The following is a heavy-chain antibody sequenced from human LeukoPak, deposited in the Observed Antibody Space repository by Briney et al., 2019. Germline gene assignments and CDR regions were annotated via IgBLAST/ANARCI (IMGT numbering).Heavy chain of an antibody. J-gene: IGHJ4*02. CDR1: TYTFTRYG. CDR2: ISGYNGNT. CDR3: ARDQYCSGGSCYPLYFDY. Sequence: ASVTVSCTASTYTFTRYGISWVRQAPGQGLEWMGWISGYNGNTNYAQKLQGRVTMTTDTSTSTAYMELRSLRSDDTAVYYCARDQYCSGGSCYPLYFDYWGQGTLVTVSS. V-gene: IGHV1-18*01. D-gene: IGHD2-15*01.